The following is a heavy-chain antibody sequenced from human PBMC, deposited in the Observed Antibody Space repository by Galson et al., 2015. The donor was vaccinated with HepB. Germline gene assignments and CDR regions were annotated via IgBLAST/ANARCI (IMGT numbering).Heavy chain of an antibody. V-gene: IGHV3-11*01. Sequence: SLRLSCAASGFTFSDYYVSWIRQAPGKGLEWVSYISSSGSTIYYADSVKGRFTISRDNAKNSLYLQMNSLRAEDTAVYYCARDSGTEPYYYYGMDVWGQGTTVTVSS. CDR3: ARDSGTEPYYYYGMDV. CDR2: ISSSGSTI. J-gene: IGHJ6*02. D-gene: IGHD1-1*01. CDR1: GFTFSDYY.